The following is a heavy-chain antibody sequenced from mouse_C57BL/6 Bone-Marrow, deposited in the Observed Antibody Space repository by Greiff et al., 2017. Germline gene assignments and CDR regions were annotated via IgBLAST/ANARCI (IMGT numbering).Heavy chain of an antibody. Sequence: QVQLQQPGAELVKPGASVKLSCKASGYTFTSYWMHWVKQRPGQGLEWIGMIHPNSGSTNYNEKFKSKATLTVDKSSSTAYMQLSSLTSEDSAVYYCAKGGFQGSSYWYFDVWGTGTTVTVSS. CDR2: IHPNSGST. V-gene: IGHV1-64*01. CDR3: AKGGFQGSSYWYFDV. CDR1: GYTFTSYW. J-gene: IGHJ1*03. D-gene: IGHD1-1*01.